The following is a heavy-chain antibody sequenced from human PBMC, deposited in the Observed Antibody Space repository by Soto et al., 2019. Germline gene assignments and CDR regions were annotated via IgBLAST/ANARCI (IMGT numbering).Heavy chain of an antibody. D-gene: IGHD3-3*01. CDR2: IIPILGIA. V-gene: IGHV1-69*02. CDR3: ARVPITIFGVAALDYYYHMDV. J-gene: IGHJ6*03. Sequence: SVKVSCKASGGTFSSYTISWVRQAPGQGLEWMGRIIPILGIANYAQKFQGRVTITADKSTSTAYMEPSSLRSEDTAVYYCARVPITIFGVAALDYYYHMDVWGKGTTVTVSS. CDR1: GGTFSSYT.